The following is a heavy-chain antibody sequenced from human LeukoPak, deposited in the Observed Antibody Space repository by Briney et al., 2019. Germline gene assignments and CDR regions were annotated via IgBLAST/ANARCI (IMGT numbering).Heavy chain of an antibody. J-gene: IGHJ4*02. D-gene: IGHD3-10*01. V-gene: IGHV4-39*07. CDR1: GGSISSSSYY. Sequence: SETLSLTCTVSGGSISSSSYYWGWIRQPPGKGLEWIGSIYYSGSTYYNPSLKSRVTISVDTSKNQFSLKLSSVTAADTAVYYCARELVYYGSGSYCNNPDYWGQGTLVTVSS. CDR3: ARELVYYGSGSYCNNPDY. CDR2: IYYSGST.